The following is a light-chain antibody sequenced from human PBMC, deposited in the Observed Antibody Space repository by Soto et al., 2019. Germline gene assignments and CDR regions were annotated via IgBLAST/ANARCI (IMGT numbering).Light chain of an antibody. CDR3: QQSYSTPLIT. CDR1: QSINSY. Sequence: DIQMTQSPSSLSASVGDRVAITCRASQSINSYLNWYQQKPGKAPKLLIYAASRLQSGVPSRFSGSGSGTDFTLTISSLQPEDFATYYCQQSYSTPLITFGQGTRLEIK. J-gene: IGKJ5*01. V-gene: IGKV1-39*01. CDR2: AAS.